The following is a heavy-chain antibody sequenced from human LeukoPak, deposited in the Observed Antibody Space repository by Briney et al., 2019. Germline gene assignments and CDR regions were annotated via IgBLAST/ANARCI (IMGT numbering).Heavy chain of an antibody. J-gene: IGHJ4*02. CDR3: ARFTVGPTGTDY. D-gene: IGHD1-26*01. Sequence: ASVKVSCKASGYTFTDCYMHWVRQAPGQGLEWVGWINPNSGGTNYAQKFQARVTMTRDTSSSTAYMELSRLRSDDTAVYYCARFTVGPTGTDYWGQGTLVTVSS. CDR2: INPNSGGT. CDR1: GYTFTDCY. V-gene: IGHV1-2*02.